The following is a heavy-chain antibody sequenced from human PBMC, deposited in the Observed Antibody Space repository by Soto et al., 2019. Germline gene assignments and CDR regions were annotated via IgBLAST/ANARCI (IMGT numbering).Heavy chain of an antibody. CDR1: GFSFDKYA. V-gene: IGHV3-23*01. J-gene: IGHJ4*02. Sequence: GGSLRLSCVASGFSFDKYAMIWVRQAPGKGQEWVSGITGSGRSIQYTASVKGRFTISRDNSKNTVYLQMDYLRAEDTAMYYCAKDDVSGDGLWLVSDWGQGTPVTVSS. D-gene: IGHD2-21*02. CDR3: AKDDVSGDGLWLVSD. CDR2: ITGSGRSI.